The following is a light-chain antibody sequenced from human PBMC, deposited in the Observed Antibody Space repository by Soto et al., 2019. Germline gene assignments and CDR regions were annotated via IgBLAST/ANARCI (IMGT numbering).Light chain of an antibody. CDR2: DVT. Sequence: QSALTQPASVSGSPGQSITISCIGTNSDVGGYNYVSWYQQHPGKAPKLMIYDVTNRPSGVSNRFSGSKSGNTASLTISGLQAEDEAAYYCSSYSSVTTRVFGGGTKLTVL. CDR1: NSDVGGYNY. J-gene: IGLJ3*02. CDR3: SSYSSVTTRV. V-gene: IGLV2-14*01.